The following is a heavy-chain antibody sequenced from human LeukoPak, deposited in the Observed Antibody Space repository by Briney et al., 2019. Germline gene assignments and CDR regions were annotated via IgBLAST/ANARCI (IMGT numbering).Heavy chain of an antibody. J-gene: IGHJ4*02. CDR3: ARGGNTYYYDSSGLADY. Sequence: GASVNVSCKASGYTFTSYDINWVRQATGQGLEWMGWMNPNSGNTGYAQKFQGRVTMTRNTSISTAYMELSSLRSEDTAVYYCARGGNTYYYDSSGLADYWGQGTLVTVSS. CDR1: GYTFTSYD. D-gene: IGHD3-22*01. CDR2: MNPNSGNT. V-gene: IGHV1-8*01.